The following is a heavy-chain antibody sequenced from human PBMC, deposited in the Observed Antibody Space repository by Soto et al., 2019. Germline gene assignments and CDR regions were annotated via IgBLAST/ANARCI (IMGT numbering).Heavy chain of an antibody. CDR2: ISAYNGNT. J-gene: IGHJ4*02. V-gene: IGHV1-18*01. Sequence: ASVKVSCKASGYTFTSYGISWVRQAPGQGLEWMGWISAYNGNTNYAQKLQGRVTMTTDTSTSTAYMELRSLRSDDTAVYYCARDRVYYYDTSGQPPFDYWGQGTLVTAPQ. CDR1: GYTFTSYG. CDR3: ARDRVYYYDTSGQPPFDY. D-gene: IGHD3-22*01.